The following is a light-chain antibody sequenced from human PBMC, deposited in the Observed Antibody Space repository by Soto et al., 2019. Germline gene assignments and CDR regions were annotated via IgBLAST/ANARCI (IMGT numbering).Light chain of an antibody. J-gene: IGKJ1*01. CDR1: QSLSSD. CDR3: QQYGSSGT. Sequence: EKVMTQSPATLSLSPGERATLSCRASQSLSSDLAWYQQKPGQAPRLLIYGASSRATGIPDRFSGSGSGTDFTLTISRLEPEDFAVYYCQQYGSSGTFGQGTKVDIK. CDR2: GAS. V-gene: IGKV3-20*01.